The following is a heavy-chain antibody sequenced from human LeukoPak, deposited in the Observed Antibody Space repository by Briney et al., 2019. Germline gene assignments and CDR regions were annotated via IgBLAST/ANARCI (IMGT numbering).Heavy chain of an antibody. CDR1: GFTFSDYY. D-gene: IGHD3-3*01. J-gene: IGHJ4*02. CDR3: ARSIGYYDFWSGYQTD. Sequence: GGSLRLSCAASGFTFSDYYMSWIRQAPGKGLEWVSYISSSSSYTNYADSVKGRFTISRDNAKNSLYLQMNSLRAGDTAVYYCARSIGYYDFWSGYQTDWGQGTLVTVSS. CDR2: ISSSSSYT. V-gene: IGHV3-11*06.